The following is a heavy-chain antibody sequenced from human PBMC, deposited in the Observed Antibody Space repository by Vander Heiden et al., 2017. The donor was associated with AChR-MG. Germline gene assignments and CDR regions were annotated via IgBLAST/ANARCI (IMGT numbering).Heavy chain of an antibody. Sequence: EVQLVESGGGLVKPGESLRLSCAASGFSFSRHDMHWVREASGKGLEWVSFIHSSGSDTKYADSVKGRFTISRDNAHDSVSLQMDSLRVDDTAVYYCVRDGSGPDYWGQGALVTVSS. J-gene: IGHJ4*02. CDR2: IHSSGSDT. CDR3: VRDGSGPDY. D-gene: IGHD1-1*01. CDR1: GFSFSRHD. V-gene: IGHV3-21*01.